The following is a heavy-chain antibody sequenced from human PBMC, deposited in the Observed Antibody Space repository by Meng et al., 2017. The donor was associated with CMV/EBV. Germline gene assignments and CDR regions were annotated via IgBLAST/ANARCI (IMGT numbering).Heavy chain of an antibody. CDR1: GFTFSNAW. CDR3: AREPVSSY. CDR2: IKQDGSEK. J-gene: IGHJ4*02. D-gene: IGHD3-16*01. Sequence: GESLKISCAASGFTFSNAWMSWVRQAPGKGLEWVANIKQDGSEKYYVDSVKGRFTISRDNAKNSLYLQMNSLRAEDTAVYYCAREPVSSYWGQGTLVTVSS. V-gene: IGHV3-7*01.